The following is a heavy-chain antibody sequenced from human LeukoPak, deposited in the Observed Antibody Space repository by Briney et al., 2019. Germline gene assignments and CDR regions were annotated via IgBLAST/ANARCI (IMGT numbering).Heavy chain of an antibody. Sequence: QTGGCLRLSCAASGFTFSSYAMQWVRQAPGKGLEWVAVISYDGSNKYYADSVKGRFTISRDNSKNTLYLQMNRLRAEDTAVYYCTRDLRFGESYWGQGTLVTVSS. CDR2: ISYDGSNK. J-gene: IGHJ4*02. CDR1: GFTFSSYA. V-gene: IGHV3-30-3*01. CDR3: TRDLRFGESY. D-gene: IGHD3-10*01.